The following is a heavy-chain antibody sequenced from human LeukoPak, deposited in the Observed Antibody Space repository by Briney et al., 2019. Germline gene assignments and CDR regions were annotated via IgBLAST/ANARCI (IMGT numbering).Heavy chain of an antibody. D-gene: IGHD1-26*01. J-gene: IGHJ4*02. CDR1: GFTFSSYG. V-gene: IGHV3-33*01. CDR3: AREWGYSGSYSGVDY. CDR2: IWYDGSNK. Sequence: GGSLRLSCAASGFTFSSYGMHWVRQAPGKGLEWVAVIWYDGSNKYYADSVKGRFTISRDNSKNTLYLQMNSLRAEDTAVYYCAREWGYSGSYSGVDYWGQGTLVTVSS.